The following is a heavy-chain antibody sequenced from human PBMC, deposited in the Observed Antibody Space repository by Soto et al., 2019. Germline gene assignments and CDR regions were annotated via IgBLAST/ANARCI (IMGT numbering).Heavy chain of an antibody. CDR3: AAVSHYESRGYWGGDYFDY. CDR2: IYYSGRT. J-gene: IGHJ4*02. CDR1: GGSISSGDYY. D-gene: IGHD3-22*01. Sequence: QVQLQESGPGLVKPSQTLSLTCTFSGGSISSGDYYWSRIRQRPGKGLEWIGYIYYSGRTYYNPSLNNRVSISVHTAKNQYSPKLRSLPAANTAVNSCAAVSHYESRGYWGGDYFDYWGQGTLVTVSS. V-gene: IGHV4-30-4*01.